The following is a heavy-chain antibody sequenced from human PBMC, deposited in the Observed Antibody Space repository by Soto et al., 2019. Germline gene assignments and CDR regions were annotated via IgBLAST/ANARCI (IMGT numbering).Heavy chain of an antibody. V-gene: IGHV1-46*01. CDR2: INPNGGST. D-gene: IGHD3-16*01. J-gene: IGHJ5*01. CDR3: AMIPVDTYMIYWFDP. CDR1: GDTFTSYY. Sequence: PSVKLSCKEPGDTFTSYYMHWVRQATVHVLEWMGVINPNGGSTRFAQTFQGRVTMTRDTSTSTVYMELRSLTAADTAVYYCAMIPVDTYMIYWFDPWGQGTLVIVSS.